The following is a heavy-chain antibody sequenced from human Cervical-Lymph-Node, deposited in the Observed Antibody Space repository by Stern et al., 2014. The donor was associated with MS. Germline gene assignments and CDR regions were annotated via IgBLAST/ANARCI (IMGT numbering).Heavy chain of an antibody. J-gene: IGHJ3*02. D-gene: IGHD2-15*01. CDR3: ARIVVAATEGDALDI. CDR1: GFSLSTPEMR. CDR2: IDWGYHK. V-gene: IGHV2-70*04. Sequence: QITLKESGPALVKPTQTLTLTCTFSGFSLSTPEMRVTWIRQPPGKALEWLARIDWGYHKFYSTSLKSRLTISKDTSKTQVVLTMTNMDPVNTATYYCARIVVAATEGDALDIWAKGQWSPSLQ.